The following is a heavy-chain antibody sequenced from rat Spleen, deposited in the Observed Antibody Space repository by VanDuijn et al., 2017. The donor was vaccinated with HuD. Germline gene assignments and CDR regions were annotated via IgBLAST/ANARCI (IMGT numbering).Heavy chain of an antibody. Sequence: EVQLVESGGGLVQPGRSLKLSCAASGFTFSDYNMAWVRQAPKKGLEWVATISYDGSSIYYRDSVKGRFTISRANAKSTLNLQMDSLRSEDTATYYCARRHYGYTDYFDYWGQGVMVTVSS. CDR3: ARRHYGYTDYFDY. CDR1: GFTFSDYN. V-gene: IGHV5-7*01. D-gene: IGHD1-9*01. CDR2: ISYDGSSI. J-gene: IGHJ2*01.